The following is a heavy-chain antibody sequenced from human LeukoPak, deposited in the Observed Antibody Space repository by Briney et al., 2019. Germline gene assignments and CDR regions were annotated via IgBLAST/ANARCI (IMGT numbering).Heavy chain of an antibody. D-gene: IGHD6-19*01. CDR2: IYYSGST. V-gene: IGHV4-59*01. Sequence: KPSETLSLTCTVSGGSINSYYWSWIRQPPGKGLEWIGYIYYSGSTNHNPSLKSRVTISVDTSKNQFSLKLSSVTAADTAVYYCARGRGSGWYSSENWFDPWGQGTLVTVSS. CDR1: GGSINSYY. CDR3: ARGRGSGWYSSENWFDP. J-gene: IGHJ5*02.